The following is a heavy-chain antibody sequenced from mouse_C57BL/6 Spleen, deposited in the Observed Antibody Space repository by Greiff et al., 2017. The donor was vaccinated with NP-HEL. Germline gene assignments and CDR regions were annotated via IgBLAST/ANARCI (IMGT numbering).Heavy chain of an antibody. J-gene: IGHJ3*01. CDR3: ARGGAYYSNSAWFAY. D-gene: IGHD2-5*01. CDR2: ISDGGSYT. CDR1: GFTFSSYA. Sequence: EVQLQESGGGLVKPGGSLKLSCAASGFTFSSYAMSWVRQTPEKRLEWVATISDGGSYTYYPDNVMGRFTIYRDNAKNNLYLQMSHLKSEDTAMYYCARGGAYYSNSAWFAYWGQGTLVTVSA. V-gene: IGHV5-4*01.